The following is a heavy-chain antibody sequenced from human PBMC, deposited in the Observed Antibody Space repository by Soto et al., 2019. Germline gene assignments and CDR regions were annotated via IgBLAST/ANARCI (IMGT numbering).Heavy chain of an antibody. D-gene: IGHD4-17*01. CDR3: ASEDYGGNSAPFDY. V-gene: IGHV1-69*01. CDR2: IIPIFGTA. J-gene: IGHJ4*02. CDR1: GGTFSSYA. Sequence: QVQLVQSGAEVKKPGSSVKVSCKASGGTFSSYAISWVRQAPGQGLERMGGIIPIFGTANYAQKFQGRVTITADESTSTAYMELSSLRSEDTAVYYCASEDYGGNSAPFDYWGQGTLVTVSS.